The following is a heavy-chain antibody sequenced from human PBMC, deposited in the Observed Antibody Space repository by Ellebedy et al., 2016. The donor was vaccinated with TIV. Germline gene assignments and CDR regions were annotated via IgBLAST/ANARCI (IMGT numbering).Heavy chain of an antibody. CDR2: INQDGSEK. J-gene: IGHJ3*01. Sequence: GGSLRLSCAAPGFTFSSYWMSWVRQAPGKGLEWVSNINQDGSEKYYVDSVTGRFTISRDNAKNSLYLQMNGLGADDTAVYYCVTDGSYGDYRSPTHAFEFWGQGTMVTVSS. D-gene: IGHD4-17*01. V-gene: IGHV3-7*01. CDR3: VTDGSYGDYRSPTHAFEF. CDR1: GFTFSSYW.